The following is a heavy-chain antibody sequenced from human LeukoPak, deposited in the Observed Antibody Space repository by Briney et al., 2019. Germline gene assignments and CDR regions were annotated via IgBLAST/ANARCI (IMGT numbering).Heavy chain of an antibody. J-gene: IGHJ5*02. V-gene: IGHV4-39*07. D-gene: IGHD2-15*01. CDR3: ARDRVVHWFDP. CDR1: GGSISSSSYY. Sequence: SQTLSPTCTVSGGSISSSSYYWGWIRQPPGKGLEWIGSIYYSGSTYYNPSLKSRVTISVDTSKNQFSPKLSSVTAADTAVYYCARDRVVHWFDPWGQGTLVTVSS. CDR2: IYYSGST.